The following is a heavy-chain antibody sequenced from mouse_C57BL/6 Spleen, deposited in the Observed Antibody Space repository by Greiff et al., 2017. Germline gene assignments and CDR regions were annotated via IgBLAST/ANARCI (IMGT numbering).Heavy chain of an antibody. Sequence: VQLQQSGAELVRPGASVTLSCKASGYTFTDYEMHWVKQTPVHGLEWIGAIDPETGGTAYNQKFKGKAILTADTSSSTAYMELRSLTSEGSAVYYCTRILHRSFMITAEDGCFAYWGQGTLVTGSA. CDR1: GYTFTDYE. CDR3: TRILHRSFMITAEDGCFAY. J-gene: IGHJ3*01. CDR2: IDPETGGT. V-gene: IGHV1-15*01. D-gene: IGHD2-4*01.